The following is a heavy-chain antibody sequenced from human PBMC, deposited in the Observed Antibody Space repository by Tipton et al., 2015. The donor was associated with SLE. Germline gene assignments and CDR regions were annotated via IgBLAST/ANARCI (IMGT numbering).Heavy chain of an antibody. CDR1: GESFSGYF. CDR2: IYYSGNT. CDR3: ARLYTSGSLVYYFDY. D-gene: IGHD6-19*01. Sequence: TLSLTCAVYGESFSGYFWTWIRQPPGKGLEWIGHIYYSGNTYYNPSLKSRVTISVDTSNNQFSLKLSSVTAADTAVYYCARLYTSGSLVYYFDYWGQGSLVIVSS. V-gene: IGHV4-34*09. J-gene: IGHJ4*02.